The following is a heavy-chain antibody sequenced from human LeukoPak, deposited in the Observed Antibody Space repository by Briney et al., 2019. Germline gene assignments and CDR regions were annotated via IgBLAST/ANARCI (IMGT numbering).Heavy chain of an antibody. Sequence: PGGSLRLSCAASGFTFSSYSMNWVRQAPGKGLEWVSYISSSSSTIYYADSVKGRFTISRDNAKNSLYLQMNSLRAEDTAVYYCARAHGVYDSSGYYSNWFDPWGQGTLVTVSS. CDR2: ISSSSSTI. CDR3: ARAHGVYDSSGYYSNWFDP. J-gene: IGHJ5*02. D-gene: IGHD3-22*01. V-gene: IGHV3-48*01. CDR1: GFTFSSYS.